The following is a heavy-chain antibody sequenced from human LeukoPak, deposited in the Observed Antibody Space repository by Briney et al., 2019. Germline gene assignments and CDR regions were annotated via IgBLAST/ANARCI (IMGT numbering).Heavy chain of an antibody. D-gene: IGHD6-13*01. CDR1: GGSISSYY. J-gene: IGHJ4*02. Sequence: SQTLSLTCTVSGGSISSYYWSWIRQPPGKGLEWIGYMYYRGNTNYGPSLKSRVTISIDTPNNQFSLKLSSVTAADTAVYYCATGVHGIAAAGDYYFGYWGQGTLVTVSS. CDR2: MYYRGNT. V-gene: IGHV4-59*01. CDR3: ATGVHGIAAAGDYYFGY.